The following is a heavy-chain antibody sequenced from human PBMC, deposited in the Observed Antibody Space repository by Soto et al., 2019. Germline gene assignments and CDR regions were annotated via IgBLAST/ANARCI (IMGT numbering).Heavy chain of an antibody. D-gene: IGHD3-10*01. J-gene: IGHJ4*02. CDR2: IYYSGST. CDR3: ASPGNYGSGSYLYYLDY. V-gene: IGHV4-39*01. CDR1: GGSISSSSYY. Sequence: QLQLQESGPGLVKPSETLSLTCTVSGGSISSSSYYWGWIRQPPGKGLEWIGSIYYSGSTYYNPSLRIRFPLSVDTSKNQFSLKLSSVTAADTAVYYCASPGNYGSGSYLYYLDYWGQGTLVTVSS.